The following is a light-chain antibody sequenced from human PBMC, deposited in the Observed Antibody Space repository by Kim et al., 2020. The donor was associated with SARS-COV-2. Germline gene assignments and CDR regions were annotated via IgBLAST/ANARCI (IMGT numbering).Light chain of an antibody. CDR2: DIS. J-gene: IGLJ2*01. Sequence: SLTSSWTGTSSAVGRYNYVSWYGQHRGKARQLMIYDISNRPSGVSDRFARSRSGNTASLTIPGLQAAAVADYYCSSYTGSTTVVVFGGGTQLTVL. V-gene: IGLV2-14*04. CDR1: SSAVGRYNY. CDR3: SSYTGSTTVVV.